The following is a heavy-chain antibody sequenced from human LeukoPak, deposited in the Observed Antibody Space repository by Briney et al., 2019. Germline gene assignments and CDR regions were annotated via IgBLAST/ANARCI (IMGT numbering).Heavy chain of an antibody. Sequence: GGSLRLSCAASGFTFTNAWMDWVRQAPGQGLEWVGRIKTKTDGRTTESAAHVKNRFTISRDDSKNTMYLQMNSLKTADTDVYYCTREDIVVVVAATGAFDIWGQGTMVTVSS. J-gene: IGHJ3*02. CDR3: TREDIVVVVAATGAFDI. V-gene: IGHV3-15*01. D-gene: IGHD2-15*01. CDR1: GFTFTNAW. CDR2: IKTKTDGRTT.